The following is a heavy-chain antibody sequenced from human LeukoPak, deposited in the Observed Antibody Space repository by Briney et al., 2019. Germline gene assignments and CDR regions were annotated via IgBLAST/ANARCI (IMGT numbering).Heavy chain of an antibody. CDR3: ARDLPDRIAAADAGYGMDV. V-gene: IGHV3-15*07. CDR2: IKRKSDGGAT. CDR1: GFTFSNAW. D-gene: IGHD6-13*01. J-gene: IGHJ6*02. Sequence: PGGSLRLSCAASGFTFSNAWMNWVRQAPGKGLEWVGRIKRKSDGGATDYAAPVKGRFTISRDDSKNTLYLQMNSLRAEDTAVYYCARDLPDRIAAADAGYGMDVWGQGTTVTVSS.